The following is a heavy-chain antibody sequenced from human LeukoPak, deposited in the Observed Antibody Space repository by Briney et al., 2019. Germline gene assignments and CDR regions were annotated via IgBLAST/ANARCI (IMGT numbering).Heavy chain of an antibody. D-gene: IGHD2-21*01. V-gene: IGHV3-23*01. CDR3: ARDPDVLVVREFNVFDM. Sequence: GGSLRLSCAASGFTFSSYAMSWVRQAPGKGLEWVSAISGSGGSTYYADSVEGRFTISRDNSKNTLYLQMNSLRAEDTAMYYCARDPDVLVVREFNVFDMWGQGTMVTVSS. CDR2: ISGSGGST. CDR1: GFTFSSYA. J-gene: IGHJ3*02.